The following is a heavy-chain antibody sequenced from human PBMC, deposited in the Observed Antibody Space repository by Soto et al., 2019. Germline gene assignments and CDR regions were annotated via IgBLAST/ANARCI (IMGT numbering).Heavy chain of an antibody. CDR3: ARGRRDCSSTSCYRWFDP. CDR1: GGTFSSYA. J-gene: IGHJ5*02. CDR2: IIPIFGTA. Sequence: GASVKVSCKASGGTFSSYAISWVRQAPGQGLEWMGGIIPIFGTANYAQKFQGRVTITADESTSTAYMELSSLSSEDTAVYYCARGRRDCSSTSCYRWFDPWGQGTLVTVSS. D-gene: IGHD2-2*01. V-gene: IGHV1-69*13.